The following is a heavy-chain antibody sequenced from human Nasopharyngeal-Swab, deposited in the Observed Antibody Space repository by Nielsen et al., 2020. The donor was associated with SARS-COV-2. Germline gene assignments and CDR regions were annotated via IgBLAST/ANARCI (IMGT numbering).Heavy chain of an antibody. CDR1: GGSISTYY. CDR2: IYNSGSV. CDR3: ARTPDILTGYYYGMDV. D-gene: IGHD3-9*01. V-gene: IGHV4-4*08. J-gene: IGHJ6*02. Sequence: SETLSLTCTVSGGSISTYYWTWIRQPPGKGLEWIGYIYNSGSVNYNPSLKSRVTISVDTSKNQFSLKLSSVTAADTAVYYCARTPDILTGYYYGMDVWGQGTTVTVSS.